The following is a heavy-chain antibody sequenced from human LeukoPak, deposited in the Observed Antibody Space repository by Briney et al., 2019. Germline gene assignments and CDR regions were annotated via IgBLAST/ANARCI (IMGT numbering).Heavy chain of an antibody. CDR2: INPNSGGT. CDR1: GYTFTGYC. J-gene: IGHJ4*02. CDR3: ARDSSAMVITYGY. V-gene: IGHV1-2*02. D-gene: IGHD3-22*01. Sequence: GASVKVSCKASGYTFTGYCIHWVRQAPGQGLEWMGWINPNSGGTNYAQKFQGRVTMTRDTSISTAYMELSRLRSDDTAVYYCARDSSAMVITYGYWGQGTLVTVSS.